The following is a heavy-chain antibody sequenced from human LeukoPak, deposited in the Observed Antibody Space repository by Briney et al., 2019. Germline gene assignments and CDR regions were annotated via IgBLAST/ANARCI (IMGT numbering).Heavy chain of an antibody. Sequence: AASVKVSFKASGYTFTGYYMHWVRQAPGQGLEWMGWINPNSGGTNYAQKFQGRVTMTRDTSISTAYMELSRLRSDDTAVYYCARGSGRVDDAFDIWGQGTMVTVSS. CDR1: GYTFTGYY. D-gene: IGHD6-19*01. V-gene: IGHV1-2*02. CDR3: ARGSGRVDDAFDI. CDR2: INPNSGGT. J-gene: IGHJ3*02.